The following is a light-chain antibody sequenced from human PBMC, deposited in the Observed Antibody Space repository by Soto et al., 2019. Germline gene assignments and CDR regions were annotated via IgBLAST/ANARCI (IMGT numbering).Light chain of an antibody. V-gene: IGLV2-14*03. CDR2: DVN. Sequence: QSALTQPASVSGSPGQSITISCTGTSSDVGGYNYVSWYQQHPGKAPKLMIYDVNSRPSGVSNRFSGSKSGNTASLTISGLRAEDEADYYCCSYTTSSTYVFGTGTKVTVL. J-gene: IGLJ1*01. CDR1: SSDVGGYNY. CDR3: CSYTTSSTYV.